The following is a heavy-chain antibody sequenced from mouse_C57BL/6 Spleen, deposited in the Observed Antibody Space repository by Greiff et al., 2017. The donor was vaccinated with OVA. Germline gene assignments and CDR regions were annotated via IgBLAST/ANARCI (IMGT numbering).Heavy chain of an antibody. V-gene: IGHV1-4*01. J-gene: IGHJ2*01. CDR1: GYTFTSYT. CDR3: SRWDYGSSYGY. Sequence: VKLQESGAELARPGASVKMSCKASGYTFTSYTMHWVKQRPGQGLEWIGYINPSSGYTKYNQKFKDKATLTADKSSSTAYMQLSSLTSEDSAVYYCSRWDYGSSYGYWGQGTTLTVSS. D-gene: IGHD1-1*01. CDR2: INPSSGYT.